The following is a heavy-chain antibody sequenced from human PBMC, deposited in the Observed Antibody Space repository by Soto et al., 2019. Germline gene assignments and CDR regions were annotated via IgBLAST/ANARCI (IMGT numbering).Heavy chain of an antibody. CDR3: ARHSASWQWFDY. D-gene: IGHD1-26*01. Sequence: QVQLQESGPGLVKPSQTLSLTCSVSGGSISSGGYYWSWIRQHPEKGLEWIGYIYYSGSTNYNPSLKSRVIISVDTSSNRFSLALRSVTAAATAIYYCARHSASWQWFDYWGQGTLVTVSS. CDR2: IYYSGST. CDR1: GGSISSGGYY. V-gene: IGHV4-31*03. J-gene: IGHJ5*01.